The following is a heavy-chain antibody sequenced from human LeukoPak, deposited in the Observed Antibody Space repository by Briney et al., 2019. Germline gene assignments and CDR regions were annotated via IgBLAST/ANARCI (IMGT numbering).Heavy chain of an antibody. D-gene: IGHD4-17*01. CDR2: ISGYNGNT. J-gene: IGHJ3*01. V-gene: IGHV1-18*01. CDR1: SYTFTRYG. CDR3: ARLDGDYGVRNVFDL. Sequence: ASVKVSCKASSYTFTRYGISWVRQAPGQGLEWMGWISGYNGNTNYAQKFLGRVSMTADTATSTAYMGLRSLTSDDTAMYYCARLDGDYGVRNVFDLWGQGTMVTVSS.